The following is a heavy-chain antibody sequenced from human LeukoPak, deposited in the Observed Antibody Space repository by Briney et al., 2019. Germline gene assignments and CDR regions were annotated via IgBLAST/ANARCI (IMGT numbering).Heavy chain of an antibody. D-gene: IGHD5-18*01. V-gene: IGHV3-64*01. CDR1: GFTFSTYT. Sequence: PGGSLRLSCAASGFTFSTYTMHWVRQAPGKGLEYVSSTSGNGGSREYANSVKGRFTISRDNSRNTLYLQMGSLRAEDMAVYYCARDAGYVRFDFWGQGTLATVSS. CDR2: TSGNGGSR. J-gene: IGHJ4*02. CDR3: ARDAGYVRFDF.